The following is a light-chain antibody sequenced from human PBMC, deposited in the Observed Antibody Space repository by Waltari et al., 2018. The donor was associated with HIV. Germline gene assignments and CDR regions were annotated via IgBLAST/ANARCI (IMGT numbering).Light chain of an antibody. J-gene: IGLJ3*02. CDR1: TGFITSGQF. Sequence: QAVVTQEPSLSVSPGETVPLTCTSFTGFITSGQFPYWFQMREVHDPRTLIYDSEKRHAWTRGRFSGSIVGGKATLTLLGAQPEDEGDYYCLISYNGVRVFGGGTKLTV. V-gene: IGLV7-46*02. CDR3: LISYNGVRV. CDR2: DSE.